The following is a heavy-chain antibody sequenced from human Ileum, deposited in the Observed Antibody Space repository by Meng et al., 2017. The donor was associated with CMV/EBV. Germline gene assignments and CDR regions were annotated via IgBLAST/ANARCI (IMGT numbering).Heavy chain of an antibody. D-gene: IGHD2/OR15-2a*01. CDR2: INPNSGGT. V-gene: IGHV1-2*02. Sequence: QMVQSWTELKKPGASVKVSCKASGNIFTGYYMHWVRQAPGQGLEWMGWINPNSGGTNYAQKFQGRVTMTRDTSISTAYMELSRLTSDDTAVYYCARGGQGNTAFHYWGQGTLVTVSS. CDR1: GNIFTGYY. CDR3: ARGGQGNTAFHY. J-gene: IGHJ4*02.